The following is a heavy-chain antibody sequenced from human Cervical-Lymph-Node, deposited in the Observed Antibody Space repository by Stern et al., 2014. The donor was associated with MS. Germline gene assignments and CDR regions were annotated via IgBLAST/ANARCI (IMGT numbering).Heavy chain of an antibody. Sequence: QVQLVQSWAEVKKPGSSVKVSCKASGGTFSDYAISWIRQAPGQGLEWVGGIIPFFGTTNYAQKFQGRVTLTADAATSTAHMELSSLRSDDTAIYYCARGGNPDWYFDLWGRGTLITVSS. CDR1: GGTFSDYA. CDR3: ARGGNPDWYFDL. CDR2: IIPFFGTT. V-gene: IGHV1-69*12. J-gene: IGHJ2*01. D-gene: IGHD2/OR15-2a*01.